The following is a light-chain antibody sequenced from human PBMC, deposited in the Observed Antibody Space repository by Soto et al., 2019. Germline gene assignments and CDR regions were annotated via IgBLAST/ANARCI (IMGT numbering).Light chain of an antibody. CDR3: QQYGSSPIT. Sequence: EIVLTQSPGTLSLSPGERATLSCRASQSVSSRDLAWYQQKPGQAPRLLIYGASNRATGIPDTFSVSGSGTDLTLTISRLEPEDFAVYYCQQYGSSPITFGQGTRLEIK. CDR2: GAS. CDR1: QSVSSRD. V-gene: IGKV3-20*01. J-gene: IGKJ5*01.